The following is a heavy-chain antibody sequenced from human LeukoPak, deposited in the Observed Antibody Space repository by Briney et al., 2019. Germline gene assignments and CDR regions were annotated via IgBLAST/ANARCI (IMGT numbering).Heavy chain of an antibody. J-gene: IGHJ4*02. CDR3: ARVVAAAGRGDFDY. Sequence: GGSLRLSCAASGFTFSSYAISWVRQAPGQGLEWMGGIIPIFGTANYAQKFQGRVTITADESTSTAYMELSSLRSEDTAVYYCARVVAAAGRGDFDYWGQGTLVTVSS. CDR2: IIPIFGTA. V-gene: IGHV1-69*01. CDR1: GFTFSSYA. D-gene: IGHD6-13*01.